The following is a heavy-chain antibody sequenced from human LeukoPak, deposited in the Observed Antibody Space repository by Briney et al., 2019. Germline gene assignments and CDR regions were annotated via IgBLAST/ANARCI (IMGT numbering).Heavy chain of an antibody. V-gene: IGHV4-59*02. CDR1: GGSVTDYY. J-gene: IGHJ4*02. CDR2: IYYTGT. Sequence: SETLSLTCTVSGGSVTDYYWSWIRQSPGKGLEWIGYIYYTGTSYNPSLKSRVTISADTSKNQFSLKLISVTAADTAVYYCARRDYYDNSDDNYHSFEYWGQGTLVTVSS. D-gene: IGHD3-22*01. CDR3: ARRDYYDNSDDNYHSFEY.